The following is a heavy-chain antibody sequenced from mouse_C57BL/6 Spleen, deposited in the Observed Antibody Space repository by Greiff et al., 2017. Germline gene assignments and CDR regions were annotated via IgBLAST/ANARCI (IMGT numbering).Heavy chain of an antibody. V-gene: IGHV1-82*01. CDR1: GYAFSSSW. J-gene: IGHJ2*01. D-gene: IGHD1-1*01. Sequence: VHLVESGPVLVKPGASVKISCKASGYAFSSSWMNWVKQRPGKGLEWIGRLYPGDGDTNYNGKFKGKATLTADHSSRTAYMQQSSQTCEDSAVYIYTRKRDYYGSSYLCDYRGKGTTLTDTS. CDR2: LYPGDGDT. CDR3: TRKRDYYGSSYLCDY.